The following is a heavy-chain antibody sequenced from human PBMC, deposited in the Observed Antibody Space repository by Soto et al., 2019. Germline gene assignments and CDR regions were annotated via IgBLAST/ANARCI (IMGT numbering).Heavy chain of an antibody. V-gene: IGHV5-51*01. J-gene: IGHJ3*01. CDR2: IYPGNSDT. D-gene: IGHD6-13*01. Sequence: EVQLVQSGAEVKKPGESLKISCKGSGYSFTSHWIAWVRQMPGKGLEWMGIIYPGNSDTRYSPSCQGQVTISADNSITTAYLQWSSLKASDTAMYYCARQFHLGIGTPGSFHFDVWGQGTKVTVSS. CDR1: GYSFTSHW. CDR3: ARQFHLGIGTPGSFHFDV.